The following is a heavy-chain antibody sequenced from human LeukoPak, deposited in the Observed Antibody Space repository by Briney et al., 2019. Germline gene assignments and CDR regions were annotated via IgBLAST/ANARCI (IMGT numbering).Heavy chain of an antibody. CDR2: IYYSGST. V-gene: IGHV4-39*01. D-gene: IGHD3-10*01. CDR3: ARNRYYYGSGNYGVPNWFDP. CDR1: GGSISSSSYY. J-gene: IGHJ5*02. Sequence: SETLSLTCTVSGGSISSSSYYWGWIRQPPGKGLEWIGTIYYSGSTYYKPSLKSRVTISVDTSKNQFSLRPSSVTAADTAVYYCARNRYYYGSGNYGVPNWFDPWGQGTLVTVSS.